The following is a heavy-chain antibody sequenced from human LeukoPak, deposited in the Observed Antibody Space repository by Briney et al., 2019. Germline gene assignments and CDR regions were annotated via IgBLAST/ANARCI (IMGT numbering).Heavy chain of an antibody. J-gene: IGHJ3*02. CDR2: IYSSGST. D-gene: IGHD4-11*01. Sequence: KPSETLSLTCTVSGASISSGPHYWRWIRQPAGKRLEWIGRIYSSGSTNYNPSLESRVTISADTSKNQFSLTLHSVTAADTAVYYCARDAYSPDVFDMWGQGTMVTVSS. CDR1: GASISSGPHY. V-gene: IGHV4-61*02. CDR3: ARDAYSPDVFDM.